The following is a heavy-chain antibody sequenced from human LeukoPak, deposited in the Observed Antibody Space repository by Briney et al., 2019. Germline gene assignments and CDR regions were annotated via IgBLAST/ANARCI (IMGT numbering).Heavy chain of an antibody. D-gene: IGHD6-13*01. CDR2: LTNSGST. CDR1: GESISGYS. CDR3: ARVYSSSWYY. Sequence: SETLSLTCAVYGESISGYSWNWIRQPPGKGLEWIGQLTNSGSTNYNPSLQSRVTILGDTSKNQFSLKLRSVTVADTGVYYCARVYSSSWYYWGQGTLVTVSS. V-gene: IGHV4-34*01. J-gene: IGHJ4*02.